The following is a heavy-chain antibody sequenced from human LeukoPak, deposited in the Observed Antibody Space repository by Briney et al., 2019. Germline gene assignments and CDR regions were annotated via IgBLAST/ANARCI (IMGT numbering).Heavy chain of an antibody. Sequence: GGSLRLSCAASGFTFSDYSINWVRQAPGKGLEWVSAISGSGTTTYYSDSVKGRFTISRDNSKNALYLQMNSLRAEDTAFYYCAKVAGTTRGYYFDYWGQGILVTISS. J-gene: IGHJ4*02. V-gene: IGHV3-23*01. D-gene: IGHD1-7*01. CDR2: ISGSGTTT. CDR3: AKVAGTTRGYYFDY. CDR1: GFTFSDYS.